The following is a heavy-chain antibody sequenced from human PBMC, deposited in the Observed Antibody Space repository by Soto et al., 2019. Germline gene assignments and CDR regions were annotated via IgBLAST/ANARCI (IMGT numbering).Heavy chain of an antibody. CDR3: AKGLRFTFITGYYLVV. CDR2: ISGSGST. V-gene: IGHV3-23*01. CDR1: GFTVSSYA. D-gene: IGHD3-16*01. Sequence: EVQLLESGGGLVQPGGSLRLSCAASGFTVSSYAMSWVRQAPGKWLEWVSAISGSGSTYSADSVKGRFTISRDSSKRTVYVAMNRLRAEGTAVYYWAKGLRFTFITGYYLVVWGRGTTVTVSS. J-gene: IGHJ6*03.